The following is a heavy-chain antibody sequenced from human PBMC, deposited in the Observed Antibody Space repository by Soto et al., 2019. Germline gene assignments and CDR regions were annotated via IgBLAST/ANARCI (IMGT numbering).Heavy chain of an antibody. V-gene: IGHV4-59*01. Sequence: SETLYLTCTVSGGSISSYYWSWIRQPPGKGLEWIGYIYYSGSTNYNPSLKSRVTISVDTSKNQFSLKLSSVTAADTAVYYCARTIYYDSSGWIDYWGQGTLVTVSS. D-gene: IGHD3-22*01. CDR2: IYYSGST. CDR3: ARTIYYDSSGWIDY. CDR1: GGSISSYY. J-gene: IGHJ4*02.